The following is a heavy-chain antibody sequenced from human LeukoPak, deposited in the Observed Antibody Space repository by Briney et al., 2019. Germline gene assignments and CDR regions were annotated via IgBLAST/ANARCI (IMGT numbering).Heavy chain of an antibody. CDR1: GCPFTRYY. V-gene: IGHV1-2*02. Sequence: ASVKVSFQASGCPFTRYYMHWVRPAPGQGLEWMGWINPNSGGTNYAQKFQGRVTMTRDTSISTAYMELSRLRSDDTAVYYCARSPLWWELLGTNDAFDIWGQGTMVTVSS. J-gene: IGHJ3*02. CDR3: ARSPLWWELLGTNDAFDI. CDR2: INPNSGGT. D-gene: IGHD1-26*01.